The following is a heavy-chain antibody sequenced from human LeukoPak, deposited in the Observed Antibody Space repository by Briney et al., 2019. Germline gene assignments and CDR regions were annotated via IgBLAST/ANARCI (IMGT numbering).Heavy chain of an antibody. J-gene: IGHJ3*02. CDR1: GFTFSSYA. CDR2: ISYDGSNK. V-gene: IGHV3-30*04. CDR3: ARDATVVTPIHAFDI. D-gene: IGHD4-23*01. Sequence: GGSLRLSCAASGFTFSSYAMSWVRQAPGKGLEWVAVISYDGSNKYYADSVKGRFTISRDNSKNTLYLQMNSLRAEDTAVYYCARDATVVTPIHAFDIWGQGTMVTVSS.